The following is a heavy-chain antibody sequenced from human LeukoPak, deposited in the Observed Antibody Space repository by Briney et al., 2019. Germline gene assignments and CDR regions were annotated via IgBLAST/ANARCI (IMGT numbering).Heavy chain of an antibody. V-gene: IGHV3-30*02. Sequence: VGSLRLSCAASGFTFSSYAMHWVRQAPGKGLEWVAFIRYDGSNKYYADSVKGRFTISRDNSKNTLYLQMNSLRAEDTAVYYCAKEGLGYCSSTSCYLVDYWGQGTLVTVSS. CDR1: GFTFSSYA. D-gene: IGHD2-2*01. CDR2: IRYDGSNK. J-gene: IGHJ4*02. CDR3: AKEGLGYCSSTSCYLVDY.